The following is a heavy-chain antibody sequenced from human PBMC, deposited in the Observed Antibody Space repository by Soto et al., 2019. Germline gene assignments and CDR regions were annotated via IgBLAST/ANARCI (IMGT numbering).Heavy chain of an antibody. CDR1: RFTFSNAW. Sequence: EVQLVESGGGLVKPGGSLRLSCAASRFTFSNAWMSWVRQAPGKGLEWVGRIKSKTDGGTTDYAAPVKGRFTISRDDSKNALYLPMNSLKTEDTGVYYGATDLLPYCCYQGMDDWGQGTTVTVSS. J-gene: IGHJ6*02. V-gene: IGHV3-15*01. CDR2: IKSKTDGGTT. CDR3: ATDLLPYCCYQGMDD.